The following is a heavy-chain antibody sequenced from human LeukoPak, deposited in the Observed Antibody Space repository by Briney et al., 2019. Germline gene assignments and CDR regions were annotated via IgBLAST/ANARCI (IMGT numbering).Heavy chain of an antibody. CDR1: GFTFSSYW. Sequence: GGSLRLSCAASGFTFSSYWMTWVRHAPGQGLEWVANIKEDGSAKYHVDSVKGRFTISTDNAKNSLYLQMNSLRVEDTAVYYCTRDTGCSGGACYSFYDYWGQGTLVTVSS. D-gene: IGHD2-21*01. J-gene: IGHJ4*02. V-gene: IGHV3-7*01. CDR2: IKEDGSAK. CDR3: TRDTGCSGGACYSFYDY.